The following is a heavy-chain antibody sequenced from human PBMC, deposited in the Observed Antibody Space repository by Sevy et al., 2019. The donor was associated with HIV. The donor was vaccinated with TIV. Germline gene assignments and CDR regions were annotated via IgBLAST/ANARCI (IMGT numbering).Heavy chain of an antibody. CDR1: GYTFTSYG. Sequence: ASVKVSCKASGYTFTSYGISWVRQAPGQGLEWMGWISAYNGNTNYAQKLQGRVTMTKDTSTRTAYMELRGLRSDDTAVYYCARDFSVTQDYVPLDAFDIWGQGTMVTVSS. V-gene: IGHV1-18*01. CDR2: ISAYNGNT. D-gene: IGHD3-10*02. J-gene: IGHJ3*02. CDR3: ARDFSVTQDYVPLDAFDI.